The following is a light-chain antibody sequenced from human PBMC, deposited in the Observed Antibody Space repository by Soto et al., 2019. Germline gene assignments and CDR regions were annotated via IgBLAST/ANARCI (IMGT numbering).Light chain of an antibody. CDR1: QHVSSN. CDR3: QQYNKWPYT. J-gene: IGKJ2*01. CDR2: RAS. V-gene: IGKV3-15*01. Sequence: EIVMTQSPATLSVSPGGSATLSCRASQHVSSNLAWYRQKPGQAPTLVIYRASTRATGIPATFSGSGSGTDFTLTISSLQSEDFAVYYCQQYNKWPYTFGQGTKLEI.